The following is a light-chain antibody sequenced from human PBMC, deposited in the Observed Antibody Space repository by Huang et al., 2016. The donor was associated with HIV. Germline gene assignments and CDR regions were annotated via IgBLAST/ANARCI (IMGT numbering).Light chain of an antibody. CDR2: KAS. Sequence: DIQMTQSPSTLSASVGDRVTITCRASQSISNWLAWYQQKPGKAPNLLIYKASSLESGVPSRFSGSGSGTEFTLTISSLQPDDFATYYCQQYNGYSTFGQGTKVEIK. CDR3: QQYNGYST. V-gene: IGKV1-5*03. J-gene: IGKJ1*01. CDR1: QSISNW.